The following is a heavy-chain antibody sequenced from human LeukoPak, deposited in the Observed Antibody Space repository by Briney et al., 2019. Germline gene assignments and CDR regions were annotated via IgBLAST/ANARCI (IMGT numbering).Heavy chain of an antibody. V-gene: IGHV4-39*01. J-gene: IGHJ5*02. CDR3: ARGGTTVTPGLLWFDP. CDR1: GGSISGSSYF. Sequence: SETLSLTCAVSGGSISGSSYFWGWIRQPPGKGLEWIGSIYYSGNTYYNPSLKSRVTISVDTSKNQFSLKLSSVTAADTAVYYCARGGTTVTPGLLWFDPWGQGTLVTVSS. D-gene: IGHD4-17*01. CDR2: IYYSGNT.